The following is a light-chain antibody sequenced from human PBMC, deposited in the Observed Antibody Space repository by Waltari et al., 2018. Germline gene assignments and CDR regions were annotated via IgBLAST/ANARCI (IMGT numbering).Light chain of an antibody. V-gene: IGLV3-25*03. CDR3: QSADSTSTHVV. CDR2: KDT. J-gene: IGLJ2*01. Sequence: SYELPQPPSVSVSQGQPATITCSGDALPKQYAFCYQQKPGQAPVLVTYKDTERPSGIPDRFSGSTSGTTVTLTISGVQAEDEADYYCQSADSTSTHVVFGGGTKLTVL. CDR1: ALPKQY.